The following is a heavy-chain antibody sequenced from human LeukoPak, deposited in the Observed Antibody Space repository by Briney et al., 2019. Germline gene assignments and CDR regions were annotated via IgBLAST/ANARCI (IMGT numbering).Heavy chain of an antibody. J-gene: IGHJ5*02. D-gene: IGHD6-25*01. CDR1: GGSISSYY. CDR3: ARAGGPGWFDP. CDR2: IYYSGST. Sequence: SETLSLTCTVSGGSISSYYWSWIRQPPGKGLEWIGYIYYSGSTNYNPSLKSRVTISVDTSKNQFSLKLSSVTAADTAVYYCARAGGPGWFDPWGQGALVTVSS. V-gene: IGHV4-59*01.